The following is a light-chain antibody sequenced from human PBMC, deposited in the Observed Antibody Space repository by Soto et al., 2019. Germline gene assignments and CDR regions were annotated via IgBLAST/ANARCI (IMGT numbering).Light chain of an antibody. Sequence: QSALTQPASVSGSPGQSIAISCTGTSSDVGSYNSVSWYQQYPGKAPKLMIYDVSNRPSGVSNRFSGSKSGNTASLTISGLQAEDEADYYCSSYTSSSTPRVFGTGTKLTVL. J-gene: IGLJ1*01. CDR2: DVS. V-gene: IGLV2-14*03. CDR1: SSDVGSYNS. CDR3: SSYTSSSTPRV.